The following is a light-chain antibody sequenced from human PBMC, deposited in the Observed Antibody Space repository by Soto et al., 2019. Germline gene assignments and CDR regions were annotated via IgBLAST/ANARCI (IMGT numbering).Light chain of an antibody. V-gene: IGKV1-5*02. CDR3: QEYNSYTGT. CDR2: RAS. CDR1: QNISFC. Sequence: TQPTSTPPTCLGEIXPIMCXASQNISFCLAWYQQKPGQPPQVLIHRASTLESGVPSRSSGSGAGTEVTLNIISLQPYDCGTYYCQEYNSYTGTGGPGTKVDIK. J-gene: IGKJ1*01.